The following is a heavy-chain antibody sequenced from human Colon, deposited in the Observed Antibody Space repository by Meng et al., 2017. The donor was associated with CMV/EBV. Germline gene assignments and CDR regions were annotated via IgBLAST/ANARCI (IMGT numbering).Heavy chain of an antibody. Sequence: ASVKVSCKASGYSFVNYGMTWVRQAPGQGLECLGWINGYNGVTQYAQKFQGRATMTTVTSTTTAYLELSGLRSDDTAVYYCARRPITTYYYFNLGVWGQGTSVTVSS. CDR1: GYSFVNYG. CDR3: ARRPITTYYYFNLGV. D-gene: IGHD4-11*01. J-gene: IGHJ6*02. V-gene: IGHV1-18*01. CDR2: INGYNGVT.